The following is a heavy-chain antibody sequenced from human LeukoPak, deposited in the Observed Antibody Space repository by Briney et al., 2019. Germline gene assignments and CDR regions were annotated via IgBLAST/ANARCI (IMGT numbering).Heavy chain of an antibody. V-gene: IGHV4-59*01. CDR1: GGSFSTYY. Sequence: PSETLSLTCAVYGGSFSTYYWSWIRQPPGKGLEWIGYIYYSGSTNYNPSLKSRVTISVDTSKNQFSLKLSSVTAADTAVYYCAREREGRNLYYYYYYMDVWGKGTTVTISS. D-gene: IGHD1-14*01. CDR3: AREREGRNLYYYYYYMDV. J-gene: IGHJ6*03. CDR2: IYYSGST.